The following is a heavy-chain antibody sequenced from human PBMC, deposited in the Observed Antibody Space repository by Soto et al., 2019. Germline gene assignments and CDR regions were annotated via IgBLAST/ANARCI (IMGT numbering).Heavy chain of an antibody. V-gene: IGHV4-4*02. CDR2: IYHSGST. CDR3: ARERTPYYDSSGCEFNY. Sequence: SETLSLTCAVSGGSISSSNWWSWVRQPPGKGLEWIGEIYHSGSTNYNPSLKSRVTISVDKSKNQFSLKLSSVTAADTAVYYCARERTPYYDSSGCEFNYWGQGTLVTVSS. J-gene: IGHJ4*02. CDR1: GGSISSSNW. D-gene: IGHD3-22*01.